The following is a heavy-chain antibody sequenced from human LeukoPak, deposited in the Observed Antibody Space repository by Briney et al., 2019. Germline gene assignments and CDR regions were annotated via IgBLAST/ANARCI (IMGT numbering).Heavy chain of an antibody. CDR2: ISSSSSTI. CDR3: AREVGSYYVINYFDY. CDR1: GFTFSSYS. J-gene: IGHJ4*02. D-gene: IGHD1-26*01. Sequence: GGSLRLSCAASGFTFSSYSMNWVRQAPGKGLEWVSYISSSSSTIYYADSVKGRFTISRDNAKNSLYLQMNSLRAEDTAVCYCAREVGSYYVINYFDYWGQGTLVTVSS. V-gene: IGHV3-48*01.